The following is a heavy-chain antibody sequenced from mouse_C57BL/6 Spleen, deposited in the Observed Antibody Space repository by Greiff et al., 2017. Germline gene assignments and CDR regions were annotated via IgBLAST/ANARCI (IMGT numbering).Heavy chain of an antibody. CDR1: GFNIKNTY. CDR2: IDPANGNT. Sequence: EVNVVESVAELVRPGASVKLSCTASGFNIKNTYMHWVKQRPEQGLEWIGRIDPANGNTKYAPKFQGKATITADTSSNTAYLQLSSLTSEDTAIYYCAMITTVVATRYFDVWGTGTTVTVSS. D-gene: IGHD1-1*01. CDR3: AMITTVVATRYFDV. V-gene: IGHV14-3*01. J-gene: IGHJ1*03.